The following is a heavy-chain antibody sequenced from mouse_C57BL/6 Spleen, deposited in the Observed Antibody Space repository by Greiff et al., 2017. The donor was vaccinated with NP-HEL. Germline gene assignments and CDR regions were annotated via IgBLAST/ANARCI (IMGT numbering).Heavy chain of an antibody. CDR2: INPYNGGT. J-gene: IGHJ2*01. V-gene: IGHV1-19*01. CDR1: GYTFTDYY. CDR3: ARGGYYGSSYFYFDY. D-gene: IGHD1-1*01. Sequence: QLQQSGPVLVKPGASVKMSCKASGYTFTDYYMNWVKQSHGKSLEWIGVINPYNGGTSYNQKFKGKATLTVDKSSSTAYMELNSLTSEDSAVYYCARGGYYGSSYFYFDYWGQGTTLTVSS.